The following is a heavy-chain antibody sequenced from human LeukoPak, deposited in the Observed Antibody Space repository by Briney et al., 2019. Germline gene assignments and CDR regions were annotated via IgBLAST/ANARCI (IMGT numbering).Heavy chain of an antibody. J-gene: IGHJ3*02. D-gene: IGHD3-16*02. CDR3: ARIQKKDYDYVWGSYRRFAFDI. CDR1: GGSISSSSYY. V-gene: IGHV4-39*01. CDR2: IYYSGST. Sequence: PSETLSLTCTVSGGSISSSSYYWGWIRQPPGKGLEWIGSIYYSGSTYYNPSLKSRVTISVDTSKNQFSLKLSSVTAADTAVYYCARIQKKDYDYVWGSYRRFAFDIWGQGTMVTVSS.